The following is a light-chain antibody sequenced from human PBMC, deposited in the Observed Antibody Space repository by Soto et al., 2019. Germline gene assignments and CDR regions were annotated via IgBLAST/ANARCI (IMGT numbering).Light chain of an antibody. Sequence: EIVLTQSPGTMSVSPGERVTLSCRASQSVSSNFLAWHQQQPGQDPRLLIYGASSRAAGITDRFRGSGSGTDFTLTIYSLEPEDFAVYYCQQYGSAPFTFGPGIKVDVK. J-gene: IGKJ3*01. CDR2: GAS. CDR1: QSVSSNF. CDR3: QQYGSAPFT. V-gene: IGKV3-20*01.